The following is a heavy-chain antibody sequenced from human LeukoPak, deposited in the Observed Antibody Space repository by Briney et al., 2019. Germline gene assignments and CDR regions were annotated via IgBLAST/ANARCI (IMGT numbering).Heavy chain of an antibody. CDR1: GFVFSTYW. V-gene: IGHV3-7*01. CDR3: ASGRHDFLH. D-gene: IGHD3/OR15-3a*01. J-gene: IGHJ4*02. CDR2: INLDGTEE. Sequence: GGSLRLSRAASGFVFSTYWMTWVRPAPGKGLEWVANINLDGTEEHYVDSSLKGRFTISRDNAKNSLYLQMTSLRVEDTAVYYCASGRHDFLHWGQGVLVTVSS.